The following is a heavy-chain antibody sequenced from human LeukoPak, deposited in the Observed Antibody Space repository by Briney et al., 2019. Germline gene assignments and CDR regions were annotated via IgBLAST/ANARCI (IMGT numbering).Heavy chain of an antibody. J-gene: IGHJ4*02. CDR1: GFTFSSYA. CDR2: ISGSGGSI. CDR3: AKGSGYDPLDY. V-gene: IGHV3-23*01. D-gene: IGHD5-12*01. Sequence: GGSLRLSCAASGFTFSSYAMSWVRQAQGKGLEWVSRISGSGGSIYYADSVKGRFTISRDKSKNTLYLQMNSLRAEDTAVYYCAKGSGYDPLDYWGQGSLVTVSS.